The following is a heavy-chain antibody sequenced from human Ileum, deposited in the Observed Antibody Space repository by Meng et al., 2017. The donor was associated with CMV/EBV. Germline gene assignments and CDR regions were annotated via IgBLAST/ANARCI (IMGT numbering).Heavy chain of an antibody. CDR2: IYSSGII. Sequence: QVQLQESGPGLVKPSETLSLTCSVSGGSINRFYWSWIRQPAGKGLEWIGRIYSSGIINYNPSLKSRVTVSVDTSKNQFSLKVNSVTAADTAVYYCARLQAWDWFDPWGQGTLVTVSS. J-gene: IGHJ5*02. V-gene: IGHV4-4*07. D-gene: IGHD4-11*01. CDR1: GGSINRFY. CDR3: ARLQAWDWFDP.